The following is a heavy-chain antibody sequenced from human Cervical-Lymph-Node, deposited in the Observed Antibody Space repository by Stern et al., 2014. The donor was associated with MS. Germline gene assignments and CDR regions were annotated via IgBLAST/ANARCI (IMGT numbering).Heavy chain of an antibody. J-gene: IGHJ6*02. CDR1: GYTLREIS. Sequence: VQLVQSEAEVKKPGASVKVSCKVSGYTLREISMHWVRQAPGKGLEWMGGFDPEHGETRYAQKFQDRVTMAEDRSTDTAYMELSSLRSEDTAVYYCATHRGRVTYYYGMDVWGQGTTVTVSS. CDR2: FDPEHGET. D-gene: IGHD2-21*02. CDR3: ATHRGRVTYYYGMDV. V-gene: IGHV1-24*01.